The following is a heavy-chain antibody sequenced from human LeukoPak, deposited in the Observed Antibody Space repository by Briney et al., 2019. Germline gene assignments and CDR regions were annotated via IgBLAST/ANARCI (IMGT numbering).Heavy chain of an antibody. CDR3: ARDLWAVVTPIWYFDL. CDR2: IYSGGST. J-gene: IGHJ2*01. Sequence: GGSLRLSCAASGFTVSSNYMSWVRQAPGKGLEWVSVIYSGGSTYYADSVKGRFTISRDNSKNTLYLQMNSLRAEDTAVYYCARDLWAVVTPIWYFDLWGRGTLVTVSS. D-gene: IGHD4-23*01. V-gene: IGHV3-53*01. CDR1: GFTVSSNY.